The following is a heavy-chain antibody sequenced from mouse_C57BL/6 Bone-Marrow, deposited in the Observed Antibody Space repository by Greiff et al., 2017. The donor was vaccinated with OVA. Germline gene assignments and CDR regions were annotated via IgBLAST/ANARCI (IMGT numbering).Heavy chain of an antibody. CDR1: GYTFTSYW. J-gene: IGHJ4*01. CDR2: IYPGSGST. V-gene: IGHV1-55*01. CDR3: ARREIYYGYDDYAMDY. Sequence: QVQLQQPGAELVKPGASVKMSCKASGYTFTSYWITWVKQRPGQGLEWIGDIYPGSGSTNYNEKFKSKATLTVDTSSSTAYMQLSSLTSEDSAVYYWARREIYYGYDDYAMDYWGQGTSVTVSS. D-gene: IGHD2-2*01.